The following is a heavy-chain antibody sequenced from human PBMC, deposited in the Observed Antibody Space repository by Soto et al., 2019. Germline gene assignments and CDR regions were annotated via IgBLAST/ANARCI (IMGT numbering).Heavy chain of an antibody. CDR2: ISSRSTTM. CDR1: GFTFSSYS. CDR3: AKDGGSFYYYGMDV. Sequence: GGSLRLSCAASGFTFSSYSMYWVRQAPGKGLEWISEISSRSTTMYYADSVKGRFTISRDNAKNSLYLQMNSLRDEDTAVYYCAKDGGSFYYYGMDVWGQGTTVTV. V-gene: IGHV3-48*02. D-gene: IGHD3-10*01. J-gene: IGHJ6*02.